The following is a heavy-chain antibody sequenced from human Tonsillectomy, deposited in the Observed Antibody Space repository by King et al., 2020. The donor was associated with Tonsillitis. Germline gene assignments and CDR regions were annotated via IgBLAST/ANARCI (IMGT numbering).Heavy chain of an antibody. V-gene: IGHV4-34*01. CDR3: ARGGYGGHAGDFDY. J-gene: IGHJ4*02. CDR2: INHGGGT. Sequence: VQLQQWGAGLLKPSETLSLTCAVYGESFTGYYWTWIRQSPGKGLEWIGEINHGGGTNYNPSLKRRVTISIDTSKTQFSLKLSSVTAADTAVYYCARGGYGGHAGDFDYWGQGTLITVSS. CDR1: GESFTGYY. D-gene: IGHD4-23*01.